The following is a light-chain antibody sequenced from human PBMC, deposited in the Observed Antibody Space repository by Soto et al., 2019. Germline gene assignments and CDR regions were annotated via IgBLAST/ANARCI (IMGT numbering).Light chain of an antibody. CDR1: QSVRNVY. CDR3: HQSGSSPRT. CDR2: DAS. V-gene: IGKV3-20*01. Sequence: EIVLTQSPGTLSLSPGERATLSCRASQSVRNVYLAWNQQKPGQAPRLLIYDASNRATGIPDRFSGSGSGTDFTLTINRLEPEDFAVYYCHQSGSSPRTFGQGTKLEI. J-gene: IGKJ2*01.